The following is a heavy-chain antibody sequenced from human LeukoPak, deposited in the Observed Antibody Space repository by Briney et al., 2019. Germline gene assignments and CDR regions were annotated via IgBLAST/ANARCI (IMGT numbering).Heavy chain of an antibody. J-gene: IGHJ6*02. CDR2: IYSGGST. CDR1: GATVSSNY. D-gene: IGHD4-11*01. V-gene: IGHV3-53*01. Sequence: GGSLRLSCAASGATVSSNYMSWVRQAPGKGLEWVSVIYSGGSTYYADSVKGRFTISRDNSKNTLYLQMNSLRAEDTAVYYCARERVYSKVTYGMDVWGQGTTVTVSS. CDR3: ARERVYSKVTYGMDV.